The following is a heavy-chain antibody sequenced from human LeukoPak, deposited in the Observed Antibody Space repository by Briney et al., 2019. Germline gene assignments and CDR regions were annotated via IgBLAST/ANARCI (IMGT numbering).Heavy chain of an antibody. J-gene: IGHJ5*02. CDR2: ISYDGSNK. CDR3: ARDPVAVATNWFDP. CDR1: GFTFSSYG. Sequence: GGSLRLSCAASGFTFSSYGMHWVRQAPGKGLEWVAVISYDGSNKYYADSVKGRFTISRDNSKNTLYLQMNSLRAEDTAVYYCARDPVAVATNWFDPWGQGTLVTVSS. D-gene: IGHD5-12*01. V-gene: IGHV3-30*03.